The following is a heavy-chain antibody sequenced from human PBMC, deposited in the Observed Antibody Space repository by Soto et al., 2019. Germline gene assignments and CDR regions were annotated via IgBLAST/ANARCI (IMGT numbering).Heavy chain of an antibody. V-gene: IGHV3-30*03. CDR1: GFTFSSYG. D-gene: IGHD4-17*01. CDR3: ARDRYGDPVY. Sequence: PGGSLRLSCAASGFTFSSYGMHWVRQAPGKGLEWVAVISYDGSNKYYADSVKGRFTISRDNSKNTLYLQMNSLRAEDTAVYYCARDRYGDPVYWGQGTLVTVSS. J-gene: IGHJ4*02. CDR2: ISYDGSNK.